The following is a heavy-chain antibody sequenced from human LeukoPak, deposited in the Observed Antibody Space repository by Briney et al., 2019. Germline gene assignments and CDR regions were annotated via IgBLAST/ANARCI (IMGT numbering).Heavy chain of an antibody. Sequence: SGTLSLTCTVSGGSISSGDYYWSWIRQPPGKGLEWIGYIYYSGSTYYNPSLKSRVTISVDTSKNQFSLKLSSVTAADTAVYYCARVEARYYLDYWGQGTLVTVSS. CDR2: IYYSGST. CDR3: ARVEARYYLDY. D-gene: IGHD1-26*01. V-gene: IGHV4-30-4*01. J-gene: IGHJ4*02. CDR1: GGSISSGDYY.